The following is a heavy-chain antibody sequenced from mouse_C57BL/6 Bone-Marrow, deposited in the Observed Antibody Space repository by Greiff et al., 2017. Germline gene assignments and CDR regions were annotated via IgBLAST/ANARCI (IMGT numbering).Heavy chain of an antibody. CDR1: GYTFTSYW. CDR3: AISDYGSSSAWFAY. CDR2: IDPSDSYT. D-gene: IGHD1-1*01. J-gene: IGHJ3*01. Sequence: VQLQQPGAELVMPGASVKLSCKASGYTFTSYWMHWVKQRPGQGLEWIGEIDPSDSYTNYNQKFKGKSTLTVDKSSSTAYMQLSSLTSEDSAVYYCAISDYGSSSAWFAYWGQGTLVTVSA. V-gene: IGHV1-69*01.